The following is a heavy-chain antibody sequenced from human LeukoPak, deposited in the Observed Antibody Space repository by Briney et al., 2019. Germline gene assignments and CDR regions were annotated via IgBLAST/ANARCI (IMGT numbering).Heavy chain of an antibody. D-gene: IGHD2-15*01. V-gene: IGHV3-9*01. Sequence: GESLRLSCAASGFTFDDYAMHWVRQAPGKGLEWVSGISWNSGSIGYADSVKGRFTISRDNAKNSLYLQMNSLRAEDTALYYCAKDTAGGSSKGGAFDIWGQGTMVTVSS. CDR2: ISWNSGSI. J-gene: IGHJ3*02. CDR1: GFTFDDYA. CDR3: AKDTAGGSSKGGAFDI.